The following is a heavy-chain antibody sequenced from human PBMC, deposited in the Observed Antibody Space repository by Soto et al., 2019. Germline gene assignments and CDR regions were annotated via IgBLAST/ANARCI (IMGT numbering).Heavy chain of an antibody. CDR1: GFTFSDYY. CDR2: ISSSSSYT. J-gene: IGHJ4*02. V-gene: IGHV3-11*06. D-gene: IGHD3-22*01. Sequence: GGSLRLSCAASGFTFSDYYMSWIRQAPGKGLEWVSYISSSSSYTNYADSVKGRFTISRDNAKNSLYLQMNSLRAEDTAVYYCARGYYDGSGYTGFDYWGQGTLVTVSS. CDR3: ARGYYDGSGYTGFDY.